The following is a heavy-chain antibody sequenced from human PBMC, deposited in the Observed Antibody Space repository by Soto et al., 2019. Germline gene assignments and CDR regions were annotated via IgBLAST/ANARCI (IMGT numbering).Heavy chain of an antibody. D-gene: IGHD2-15*01. CDR1: GGTFSSYA. V-gene: IGHV1-69*01. Sequence: QVQLAQSGAEVKKPGSSVKVSCKASGGTFSSYAISWVRQAPGQGLEWMGGIIPIFGTANYAQKFQGRVTITADESTSTAYMELSSLRSEDTAVYYCARSCSGGSCYSGYYYYGMDVWGQGTTVTVSS. J-gene: IGHJ6*02. CDR2: IIPIFGTA. CDR3: ARSCSGGSCYSGYYYYGMDV.